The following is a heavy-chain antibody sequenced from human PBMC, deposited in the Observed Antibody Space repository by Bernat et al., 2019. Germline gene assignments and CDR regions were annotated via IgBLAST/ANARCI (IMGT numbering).Heavy chain of an antibody. D-gene: IGHD2-15*01. CDR3: ARDIRAATYPFTGTNDY. CDR1: GFTFSSYS. Sequence: EVQLVESGGGLVQPGGSLRLSCAASGFTFSSYSMNWVRQAPGKGLEWVSYISSSSSTIDYADSVKGRFTISRDNAKNSLYLQMNSLRAEDTAVYYCARDIRAATYPFTGTNDYWGQGTLVTVSS. J-gene: IGHJ4*02. CDR2: ISSSSSTI. V-gene: IGHV3-48*01.